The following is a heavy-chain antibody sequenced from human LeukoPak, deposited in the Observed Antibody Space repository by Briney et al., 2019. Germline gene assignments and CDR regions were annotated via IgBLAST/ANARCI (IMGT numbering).Heavy chain of an antibody. Sequence: TSETPSLTCAVYVGSFSGYYWSWVRQPPGKGLEWIGEINHSGSTNYNPSLKSRVTISVDTSKNQFSLKLSSVTAADTAVYYCARESSSWTNYYYYYYMDVWGKGTTVTVSS. CDR3: ARESSSWTNYYYYYYMDV. CDR1: VGSFSGYY. J-gene: IGHJ6*03. CDR2: INHSGST. D-gene: IGHD6-13*01. V-gene: IGHV4-34*01.